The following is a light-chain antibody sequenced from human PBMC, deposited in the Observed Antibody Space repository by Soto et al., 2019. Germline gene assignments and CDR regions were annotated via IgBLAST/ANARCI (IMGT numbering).Light chain of an antibody. Sequence: EIVLTQSPATLSLSPGERATLSCRASQSITWYLAWYQQRPGQAPRLLISDASNRATGIPARFSGSGSGTDFTLTISSLEPEDFAVYYCQQRYSWVTFGGGTKVEIK. V-gene: IGKV3-11*01. CDR3: QQRYSWVT. CDR2: DAS. CDR1: QSITWY. J-gene: IGKJ4*01.